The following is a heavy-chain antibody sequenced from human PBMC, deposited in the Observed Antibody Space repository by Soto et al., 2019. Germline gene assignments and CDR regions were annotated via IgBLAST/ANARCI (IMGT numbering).Heavy chain of an antibody. CDR2: IYYSGST. CDR1: GGSISSYY. D-gene: IGHD2-2*01. V-gene: IGHV4-59*01. Sequence: PSETLSLTCTVSGGSISSYYWSWIRQPPGKGLEWIGYIYYSGSTNYNPSLKSRVTISVDTSKNQFSLKLSSVTAADTAVYYCARYCSSTSCSYSCYYMDVWGKGTTVTVSS. CDR3: ARYCSSTSCSYSCYYMDV. J-gene: IGHJ6*03.